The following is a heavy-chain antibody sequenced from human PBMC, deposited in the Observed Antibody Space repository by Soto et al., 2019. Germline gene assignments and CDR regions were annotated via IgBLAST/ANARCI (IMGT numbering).Heavy chain of an antibody. CDR3: ASGVRSMTMMNY. CDR2: ILFDGSDT. CDR1: GFTFDRYA. V-gene: IGHV3-30*03. J-gene: IGHJ4*02. Sequence: QVQLVESGGGVVQPGRSLRLSCAASGFTFDRYAMHWVRQAPGKGLEWVALILFDGSDTFYADSVRGRFTISRDNSKNTLYLQMNSLRAEDTAVYYCASGVRSMTMMNYWGQGTLVTVSS. D-gene: IGHD3-22*01.